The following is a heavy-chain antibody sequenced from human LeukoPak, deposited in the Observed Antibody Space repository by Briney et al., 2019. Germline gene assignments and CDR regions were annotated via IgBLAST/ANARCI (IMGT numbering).Heavy chain of an antibody. CDR3: ARFETSPGGVPFDI. CDR2: INTDGSST. CDR1: GFIFGSYW. Sequence: HAGGSLRLSCAASGFIFGSYWMHWVRQAPGKGLEWVSRINTDGSSTNYADSVKGRFTISRDNAKNTLYLQMNSLRAEDTAVYYCARFETSPGGVPFDIWGQGTMVTVSS. V-gene: IGHV3-74*01. J-gene: IGHJ3*02. D-gene: IGHD3-16*01.